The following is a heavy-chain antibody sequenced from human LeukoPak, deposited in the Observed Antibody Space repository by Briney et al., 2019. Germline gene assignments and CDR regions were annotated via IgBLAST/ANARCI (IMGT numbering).Heavy chain of an antibody. CDR3: ARGDQITMVRGVTPFDY. D-gene: IGHD3-10*01. V-gene: IGHV3-7*01. J-gene: IGHJ4*02. Sequence: GGSLRLSCAASGFTFSDYQMGWVRQAPGKGLEWVANIKQDGSEKYYVDSVKGRFTISRDNAKNSLYLQMNSLRAEDTAVYYCARGDQITMVRGVTPFDYWGQGTLVTVSS. CDR2: IKQDGSEK. CDR1: GFTFSDYQ.